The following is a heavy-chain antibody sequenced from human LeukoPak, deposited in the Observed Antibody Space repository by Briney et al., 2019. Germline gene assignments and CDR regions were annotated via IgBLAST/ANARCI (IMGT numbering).Heavy chain of an antibody. Sequence: GESLKISCKGSGYSFTNYWNSWVRQMPGKGLEWMGRIDPSDSYASYSPSFQGHVTISADRPISTVYLQWSSLKASDTAIYYCARQVDCSTTSCYPPEFDFWGQGTLVTVSS. V-gene: IGHV5-10-1*01. J-gene: IGHJ4*02. CDR2: IDPSDSYA. D-gene: IGHD2-2*01. CDR1: GYSFTNYW. CDR3: ARQVDCSTTSCYPPEFDF.